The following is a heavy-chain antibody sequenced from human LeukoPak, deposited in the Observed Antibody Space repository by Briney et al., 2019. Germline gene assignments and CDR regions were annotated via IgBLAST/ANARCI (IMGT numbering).Heavy chain of an antibody. CDR2: IHPNSGDT. V-gene: IGHV1-2*02. CDR1: GYSFTDHY. J-gene: IGHJ4*02. Sequence: ASVKVSCKASGYSFTDHYLHWLRQAPGQGLEWMGWIHPNSGDTNYAQNFQGRVSLTRDTSISTAYMELIRLRSDDTAVYYCARDHNWGPDYWGQGTLLSVSS. D-gene: IGHD7-27*01. CDR3: ARDHNWGPDY.